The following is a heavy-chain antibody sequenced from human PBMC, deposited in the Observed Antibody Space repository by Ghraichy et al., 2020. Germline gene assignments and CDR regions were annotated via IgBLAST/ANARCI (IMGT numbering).Heavy chain of an antibody. D-gene: IGHD3-16*02. CDR1: GGSISSGGYS. CDR2: IYYSGST. Sequence: SQTLSLTCAVSGGSISSGGYSWSWIRQPPGKGLEWIGYIYYSGSTYYNPSLKSRVTISVDTSKNQFSLKLSSVTAADTAVYYCARVLHMITFGGVIVRGDAFDIWGQGTMVTVSS. V-gene: IGHV4-30-4*07. CDR3: ARVLHMITFGGVIVRGDAFDI. J-gene: IGHJ3*02.